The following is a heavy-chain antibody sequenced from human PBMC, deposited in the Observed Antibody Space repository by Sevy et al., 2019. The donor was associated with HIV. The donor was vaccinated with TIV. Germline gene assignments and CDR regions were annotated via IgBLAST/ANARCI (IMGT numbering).Heavy chain of an antibody. V-gene: IGHV3-15*01. Sequence: EGSLRLSCAASGFTFSNAWMSWVRQAPGKGLEWVGRIKSKTDGGTTDYAAPVKGRFTISRDDSKNTLYLQMNSLKTEDTAVYYCTTVVPGSLWFGEGTGGGYFGYWGQGTLVTVSS. D-gene: IGHD3-10*01. J-gene: IGHJ4*02. CDR3: TTVVPGSLWFGEGTGGGYFGY. CDR1: GFTFSNAW. CDR2: IKSKTDGGTT.